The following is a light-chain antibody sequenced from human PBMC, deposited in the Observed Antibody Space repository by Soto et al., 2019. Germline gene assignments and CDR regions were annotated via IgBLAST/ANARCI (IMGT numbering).Light chain of an antibody. Sequence: EIVMTQSPDTLSVSPGDRATLSCRASQSVRTNLAWYQQKTGQPPRLLIYGASTRATGIPARFSGGGSETEFTLTINSLQSEDFAVYYCQQYNEWPPLTFGGGTKVEIK. CDR1: QSVRTN. V-gene: IGKV3-15*01. CDR2: GAS. J-gene: IGKJ4*01. CDR3: QQYNEWPPLT.